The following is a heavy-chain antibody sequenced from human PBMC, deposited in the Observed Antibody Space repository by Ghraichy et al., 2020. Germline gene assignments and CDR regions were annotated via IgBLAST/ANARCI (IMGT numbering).Heavy chain of an antibody. D-gene: IGHD2-8*02. J-gene: IGHJ5*02. CDR2: IFYNDEE. Sequence: SGPTLVKPTQTLTLTCTFSGFSLSATGVGVGWIRQPPGKALEWLALIFYNDEERYNPSLNSRLNIAKDTSKNYVVLTMTNMDPVDTATYYCAHEGYGSDNWFDAWGQGILATVSS. CDR1: GFSLSATGVG. V-gene: IGHV2-5*01. CDR3: AHEGYGSDNWFDA.